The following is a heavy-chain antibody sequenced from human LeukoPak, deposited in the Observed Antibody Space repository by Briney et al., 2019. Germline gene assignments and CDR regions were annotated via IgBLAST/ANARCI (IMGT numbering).Heavy chain of an antibody. V-gene: IGHV3-74*01. D-gene: IGHD4-17*01. CDR1: GFTFGSYR. Sequence: PGGSLRLSCAASGFTFGSYRMHWVRHAPGKGLVWVSRINGDGSSTAYADSVKGRFTISRDNAKNTLYLQMNGLRAEETAVYYCARGGGDYRQLDYWGQGTLVIVSS. CDR2: INGDGSST. CDR3: ARGGGDYRQLDY. J-gene: IGHJ4*02.